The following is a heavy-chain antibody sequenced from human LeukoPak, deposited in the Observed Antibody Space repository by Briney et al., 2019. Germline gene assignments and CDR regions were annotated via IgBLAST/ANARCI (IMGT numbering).Heavy chain of an antibody. CDR3: ARGGGYYAIDY. J-gene: IGHJ4*02. CDR1: GFTVNSNY. D-gene: IGHD1-26*01. V-gene: IGHV3-53*01. CDR2: VYADETT. Sequence: GGSLRLSCAASGFTVNSNYMNWVRQAPGKGLEWASVVYADETTYYADSVKGRFTISRDNSKNTLYLQMNSLRAEDTALYYCARGGGYYAIDYWGQGTLVTVSS.